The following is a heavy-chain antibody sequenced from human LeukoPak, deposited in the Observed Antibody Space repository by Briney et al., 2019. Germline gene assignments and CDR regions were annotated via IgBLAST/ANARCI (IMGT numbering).Heavy chain of an antibody. Sequence: GRSLRLSCAASGFTLDDYAMHWVRQAPGKGLEWVSGISWNSGSIGYADSVKGRFTISRDNAKNSLYLQMNSLRAEDTALYYCAKDMVSSGYYGAAEYWGQGTLVTVSS. J-gene: IGHJ4*02. V-gene: IGHV3-9*01. CDR1: GFTLDDYA. CDR3: AKDMVSSGYYGAAEY. D-gene: IGHD3-22*01. CDR2: ISWNSGSI.